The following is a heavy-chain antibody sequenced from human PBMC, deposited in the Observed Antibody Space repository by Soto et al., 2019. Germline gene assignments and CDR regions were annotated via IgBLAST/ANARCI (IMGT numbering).Heavy chain of an antibody. V-gene: IGHV1-3*01. Sequence: ASVKVSCKASGYTFTSYAMHWVRQAPGQRLEWMGWINAGNGNTKYSQKFQGRVTITRDTSASTAYMELSGLRSEDTAVYYCARDFAPGVIVVVTPGYWGQGTLVTVS. CDR2: INAGNGNT. CDR3: ARDFAPGVIVVVTPGY. D-gene: IGHD3-22*01. J-gene: IGHJ4*02. CDR1: GYTFTSYA.